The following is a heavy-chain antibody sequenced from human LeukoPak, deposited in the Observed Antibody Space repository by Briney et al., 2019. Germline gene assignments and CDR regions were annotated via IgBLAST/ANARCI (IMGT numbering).Heavy chain of an antibody. CDR3: ARERDGYNVNYFDY. D-gene: IGHD5-24*01. CDR1: GGSISSYY. J-gene: IGHJ4*02. V-gene: IGHV4-59*01. Sequence: SETLSLTCTVSGGSISSYYWSWIRRPPGKGLEWIGYIYYSGSTNYNPSLKSRVTISVDTSKNQFSLKLSSVTAADTAVYYCARERDGYNVNYFDYWGQGTLVTVSS. CDR2: IYYSGST.